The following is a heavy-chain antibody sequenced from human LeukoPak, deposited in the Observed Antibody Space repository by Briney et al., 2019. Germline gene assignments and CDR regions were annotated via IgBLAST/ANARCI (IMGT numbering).Heavy chain of an antibody. CDR2: IYPGDSET. J-gene: IGHJ4*02. D-gene: IGHD3/OR15-3a*01. CDR1: GYDFTDYW. V-gene: IGHV5-51*01. CDR3: ARLGGDFWTGYYVDY. Sequence: GESLKISCKGSGYDFTDYWIGWVRQMPGKGLEWMGIIYPGDSETRYSPSFQGQVTISADKSIRTAYLQWSSLKASDTAMYYCARLGGDFWTGYYVDYWGQGTLVTVSS.